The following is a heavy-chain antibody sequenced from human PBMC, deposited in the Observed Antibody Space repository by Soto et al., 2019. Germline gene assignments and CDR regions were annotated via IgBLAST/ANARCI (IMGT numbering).Heavy chain of an antibody. D-gene: IGHD6-19*01. CDR2: VYSSGST. V-gene: IGHV4-4*07. Sequence: QVQLQESGPGLVKPSETLSLTCTVSGGSISDYYWTWIRQPAGKGLEWIGRVYSSGSTNYNPSLKSRVTMSVDRATNQFSLKLNFVTAADSAVYYCARDGGFSSGWTTYFDHWGQGALVTVSS. CDR1: GGSISDYY. J-gene: IGHJ4*02. CDR3: ARDGGFSSGWTTYFDH.